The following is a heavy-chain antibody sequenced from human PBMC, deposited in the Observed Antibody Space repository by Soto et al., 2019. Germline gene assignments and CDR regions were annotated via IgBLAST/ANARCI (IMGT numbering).Heavy chain of an antibody. CDR1: GGSFSGYY. CDR3: ARDYYDSSGRPTIDY. Sequence: QVQLQQWGAGLLKPSETLSLTCAVYGGSFSGYYWSWIRQPPGKGLEWIGEINHSGSTNYNPSLTSRVTISVDKSKNQFSLKLSSVTAADTAVYYCARDYYDSSGRPTIDYWGQGTLVTVSS. CDR2: INHSGST. V-gene: IGHV4-34*01. J-gene: IGHJ4*02. D-gene: IGHD3-22*01.